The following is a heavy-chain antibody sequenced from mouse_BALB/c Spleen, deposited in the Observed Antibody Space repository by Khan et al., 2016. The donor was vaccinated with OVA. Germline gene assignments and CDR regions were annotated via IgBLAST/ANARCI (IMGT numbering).Heavy chain of an antibody. V-gene: IGHV1-20*02. D-gene: IGHD1-1*01. CDR3: TRIYRSDFDY. Sequence: EVQLQQSGPELVRPGASVKISCKASGYSFTGYFMNWVMQSNGKSLEWIGRINPHIGETFYNQRFKDKATLTVDESSSTAHMELRSLASEDSAVYYCTRIYRSDFDYWGQGTTLTVSS. J-gene: IGHJ2*01. CDR2: INPHIGET. CDR1: GYSFTGYF.